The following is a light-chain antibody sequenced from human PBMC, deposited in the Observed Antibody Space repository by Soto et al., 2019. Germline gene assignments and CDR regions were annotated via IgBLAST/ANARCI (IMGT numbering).Light chain of an antibody. V-gene: IGKV3-20*01. Sequence: IVMTQSPATLSVSPGERATLSCRASQSISSKLAWYQQKPGQAPRLLIYGASNRATGIPDRFSGSGSGTDFTLTISRLEPEDFAVYYCQQYGSSGTFGQGTKVDIK. CDR3: QQYGSSGT. J-gene: IGKJ1*01. CDR2: GAS. CDR1: QSISSK.